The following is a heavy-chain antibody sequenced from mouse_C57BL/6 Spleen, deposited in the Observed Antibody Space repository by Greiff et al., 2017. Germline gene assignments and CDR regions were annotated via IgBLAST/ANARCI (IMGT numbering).Heavy chain of an antibody. CDR2: IDPETGGT. D-gene: IGHD2-5*01. CDR1: GYTFTDYE. J-gene: IGHJ4*01. Sequence: QVQLQQSGAELVRPAASVTLSCKASGYTFTDYEMHWVKQTPVHGLEWIGAIDPETGGTAYNQKFKGKAILTADKSSSTAYMELRSLTSEDSAVYYCTREERYSNYDYYAMDYWGQGTSVTVSS. CDR3: TREERYSNYDYYAMDY. V-gene: IGHV1-15*01.